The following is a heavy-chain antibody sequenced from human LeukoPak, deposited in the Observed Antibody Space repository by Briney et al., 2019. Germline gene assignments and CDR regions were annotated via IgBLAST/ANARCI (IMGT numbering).Heavy chain of an antibody. CDR2: ISWDGGST. D-gene: IGHD2-15*01. V-gene: IGHV3-43*01. CDR1: GFTFDDYT. CDR3: AMAFGTSRVVEDYFDY. J-gene: IGHJ4*02. Sequence: SGGSLRLSCAASGFTFDDYTMHWVRQAPGKGLEWVSLISWDGGSTYYADSVKGRFTISRDNSKNSLYLQTNSLRTEDTALYYCAMAFGTSRVVEDYFDYWGQGTLVTVSS.